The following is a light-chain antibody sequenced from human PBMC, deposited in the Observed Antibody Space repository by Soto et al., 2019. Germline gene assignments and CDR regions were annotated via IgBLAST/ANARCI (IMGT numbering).Light chain of an antibody. CDR2: DAS. CDR1: QSVGYY. CDR3: QQRSDWPRT. J-gene: IGKJ3*01. V-gene: IGKV3-11*01. Sequence: EIVLTQSPATLSLSPGERATLSCRASQSVGYYLAWYQQKPGQPPRLLIYDASNRATDIPARFSGGGSGADFTLTISSLEPEDFAVYYCQQRSDWPRTFGPGTTVDI.